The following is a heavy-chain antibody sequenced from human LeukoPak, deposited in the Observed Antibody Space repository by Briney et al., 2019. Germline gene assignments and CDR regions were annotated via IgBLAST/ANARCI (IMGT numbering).Heavy chain of an antibody. V-gene: IGHV1-2*02. D-gene: IGHD6-19*01. CDR2: INPNSGGT. CDR1: GYTFTGYY. CDR3: AREVAVAGRGAYWFDP. Sequence: ASVKVSCKASGYTFTGYYMHWVRQAPGQGLEWMGWINPNSGGTNYAQKLQGRVTMTTGTSTSTAYMELRSLRSDDTAVYYCAREVAVAGRGAYWFDPWGQGTLVTVSS. J-gene: IGHJ5*02.